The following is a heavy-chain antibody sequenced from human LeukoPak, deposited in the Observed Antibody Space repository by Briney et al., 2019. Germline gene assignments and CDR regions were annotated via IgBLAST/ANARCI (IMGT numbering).Heavy chain of an antibody. J-gene: IGHJ4*02. CDR1: GYTFTSYG. CDR2: ISAYNGNT. D-gene: IGHD2-15*01. Sequence: GASVKVSCKASGYTFTSYGISWVRQAPGQGLEWMGWISAYNGNTNYAQKLQGRVTMTTDTSTSTAYMELRSLRSDDTAVYYCARDGYCSGGSCCFLAPFDYWGQGTWSPSPQ. CDR3: ARDGYCSGGSCCFLAPFDY. V-gene: IGHV1-18*01.